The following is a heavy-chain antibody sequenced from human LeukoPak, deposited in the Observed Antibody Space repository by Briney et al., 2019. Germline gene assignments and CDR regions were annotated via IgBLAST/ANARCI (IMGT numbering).Heavy chain of an antibody. Sequence: SETLSLTCTVSGGSISSYYWSWIRQPAGKGLEWIGRIYTSGSTNYNPSLKSRVTMSVDTSKNQFSLKLSPVTAADTAVYYCARELPTLYDSSGYNWFDPWGQGTLVTVSS. CDR2: IYTSGST. J-gene: IGHJ5*02. CDR3: ARELPTLYDSSGYNWFDP. V-gene: IGHV4-4*07. CDR1: GGSISSYY. D-gene: IGHD3-22*01.